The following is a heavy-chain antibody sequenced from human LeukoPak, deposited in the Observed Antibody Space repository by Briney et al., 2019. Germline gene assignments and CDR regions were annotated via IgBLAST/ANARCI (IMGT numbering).Heavy chain of an antibody. CDR3: ATEAIVVVTARDYWYFDL. Sequence: ASVKVSCKASGGTFSSYAISWVRQAPGQGLEWMGRIIPILGTPNYAQKFQGRVTITADKSTTTAYMELSSLRSEDTAVYYCATEAIVVVTARDYWYFDLWGRGTLVTVPS. CDR2: IIPILGTP. V-gene: IGHV1-69*04. J-gene: IGHJ2*01. D-gene: IGHD2-21*02. CDR1: GGTFSSYA.